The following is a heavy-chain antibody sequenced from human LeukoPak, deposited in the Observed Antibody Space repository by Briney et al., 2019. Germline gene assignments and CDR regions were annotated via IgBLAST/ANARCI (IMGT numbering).Heavy chain of an antibody. CDR3: AKSRPMAYYFDY. CDR2: ISGSSGST. D-gene: IGHD5-24*01. J-gene: IGHJ4*02. V-gene: IGHV3-23*01. CDR1: KFTFSSYA. Sequence: PGGSLRLSCAASKFTFSSYAMSWVRQAPGKGLEWVSAISGSSGSTYYADSVKGRFTISRDNSRNTLYLQMNSLRADDTAVYYCAKSRPMAYYFDYWGQGTLVTVSS.